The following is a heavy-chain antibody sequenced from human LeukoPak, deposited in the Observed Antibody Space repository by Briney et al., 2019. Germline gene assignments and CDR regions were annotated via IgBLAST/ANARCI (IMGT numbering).Heavy chain of an antibody. V-gene: IGHV4-4*08. CDR1: GGSISNHY. CDR2: IYATGRT. CDR3: ARYFEVAGRWYLDY. D-gene: IGHD2-15*01. J-gene: IGHJ4*02. Sequence: SSETLSLTCTVSGGSISNHYWSWIRQPPGKGLEWIGFIYATGRTDYNPSFTSRATVSVDMSNNQFSLELSSVTAADTAIYYCARYFEVAGRWYLDYWGQGTLVTVSS.